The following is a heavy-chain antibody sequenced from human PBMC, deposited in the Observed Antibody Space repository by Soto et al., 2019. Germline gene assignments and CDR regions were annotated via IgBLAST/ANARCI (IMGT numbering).Heavy chain of an antibody. CDR2: IIPIFGTA. J-gene: IGHJ6*02. CDR1: GGSFNRHT. D-gene: IGHD2-8*01. Sequence: QVQLVQSGAEVRKPGSSVRVSCKASGGSFNRHTISWVRQAPGQGLEWMGGIIPIFGTANHAQKFQGRVTIIADESTSTVYMELSSLRSEDTAVCYCARGGVEVYAMHYYYGMDVWGQGTTVTVSS. CDR3: ARGGVEVYAMHYYYGMDV. V-gene: IGHV1-69*01.